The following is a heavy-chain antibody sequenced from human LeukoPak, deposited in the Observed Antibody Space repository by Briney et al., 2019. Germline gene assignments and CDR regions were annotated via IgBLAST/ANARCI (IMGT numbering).Heavy chain of an antibody. Sequence: PSETLSLTCTVSGGSISSYYWSWIRQPPGKGLEWIGYIYYSGSTNYNPSLKSRATISVDTSKNQFSLKLSSVTAADTAVYYCARVRGYCSGGSCGELGYWGQGTLVTVSS. CDR1: GGSISSYY. J-gene: IGHJ4*02. D-gene: IGHD2-15*01. V-gene: IGHV4-59*01. CDR2: IYYSGST. CDR3: ARVRGYCSGGSCGELGY.